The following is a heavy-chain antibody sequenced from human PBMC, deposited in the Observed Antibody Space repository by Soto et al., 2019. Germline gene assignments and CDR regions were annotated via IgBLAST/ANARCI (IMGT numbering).Heavy chain of an antibody. Sequence: QVQLVESGGGVVQPGRSLRLSCAASGFTFSSYGMHWVRQAPGKGLEWVAVISYDGSNKYYADSVKGRFTISRDNSKNTLYLQMNSLRAEDTAVYYCAKESSPYGSGSYPLGGQGTLVTVSS. CDR2: ISYDGSNK. V-gene: IGHV3-30*18. J-gene: IGHJ4*02. CDR3: AKESSPYGSGSYPL. CDR1: GFTFSSYG. D-gene: IGHD3-10*01.